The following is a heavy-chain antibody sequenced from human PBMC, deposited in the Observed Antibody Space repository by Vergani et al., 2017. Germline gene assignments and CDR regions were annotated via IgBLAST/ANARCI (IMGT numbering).Heavy chain of an antibody. D-gene: IGHD1-1*01. J-gene: IGHJ4*02. CDR2: ISYYGSNK. CDR3: AKEDWNDVFDY. CDR1: GFTFSSYG. Sequence: QVQLVESGGGVVQPGRSLRLSCAASGFTFSSYGMHWVPQAPGKGLEWVAVISYYGSNKYYADSVKGRFTISRYNSKTTLYLQMNSLRAEDTAVYYCAKEDWNDVFDYWGQGTLVTVSS. V-gene: IGHV3-30*18.